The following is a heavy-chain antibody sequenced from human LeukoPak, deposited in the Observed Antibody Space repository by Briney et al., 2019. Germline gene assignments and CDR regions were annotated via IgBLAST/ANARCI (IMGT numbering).Heavy chain of an antibody. V-gene: IGHV1-69*13. CDR3: ASHPIGSGHYYYYGMDV. Sequence: GASVKVSCKASGGTFSSYAISWVRQAPGQGLEWMGGIIPIFGTANYAQKFQGRVTITADESTSTAYMELSSLRSEDTAVYYCASHPIGSGHYYYYGMDVWGQGTTVTVSS. D-gene: IGHD2-15*01. CDR1: GGTFSSYA. CDR2: IIPIFGTA. J-gene: IGHJ6*02.